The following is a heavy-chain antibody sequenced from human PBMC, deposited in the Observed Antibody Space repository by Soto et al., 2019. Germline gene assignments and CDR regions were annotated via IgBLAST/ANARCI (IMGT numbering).Heavy chain of an antibody. J-gene: IGHJ4*02. V-gene: IGHV3-11*01. D-gene: IGHD3-22*01. CDR1: GFTFSDYY. Sequence: QVQLVESGGGLVKPGGSLRLSCAASGFTFSDYYMSWIRQAPGKGLEWVSYISSSDSIIYYADSVKGRFTISRDNAKNSLYLQMNSLIAEDTAVYYCASDLGYYDSSGYFDYWGQGTLVTVSS. CDR3: ASDLGYYDSSGYFDY. CDR2: ISSSDSII.